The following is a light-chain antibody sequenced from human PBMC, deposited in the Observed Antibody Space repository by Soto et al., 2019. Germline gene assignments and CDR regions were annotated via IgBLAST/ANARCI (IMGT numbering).Light chain of an antibody. CDR3: SSYTTANTDV. V-gene: IGLV2-14*01. CDR2: EVS. Sequence: QPVLTQPASVSGSPGQSITISCTGTSSDVGGYEYVSWYQHHPGKARKLMIYEVSNRPSGVSHRFSGSKSGNTASLTISGLQAEDEADYYCSSYTTANTDVFGTGTKVTVL. J-gene: IGLJ1*01. CDR1: SSDVGGYEY.